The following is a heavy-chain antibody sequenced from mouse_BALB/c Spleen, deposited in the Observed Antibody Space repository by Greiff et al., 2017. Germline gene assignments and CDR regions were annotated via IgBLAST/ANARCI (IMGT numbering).Heavy chain of an antibody. CDR3: ARGKGYYDYWYFDV. J-gene: IGHJ1*01. V-gene: IGHV1S29*02. CDR2: IYPYNGGT. D-gene: IGHD2-3*01. CDR1: GYTFTDYN. Sequence: EVQLQQSGPELVKPGASVKISCKASGYTFTDYNMHWVKQSHGKSLEWIGYIYPYNGGTGYNQKFKSKATLTVDNSSSTAYMELRSLTSEDSAVYYCARGKGYYDYWYFDVWGAGTTVTVSS.